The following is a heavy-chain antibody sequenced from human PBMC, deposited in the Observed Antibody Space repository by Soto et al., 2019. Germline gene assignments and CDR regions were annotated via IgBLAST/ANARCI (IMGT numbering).Heavy chain of an antibody. CDR3: AGTRGYCSGGSCPTVVDY. CDR2: IYYSGST. D-gene: IGHD2-15*01. V-gene: IGHV4-59*01. Sequence: SETMSLTYTVSGGTISSYYWIWIRQPPGKGLEWIGYIYYSGSTNYNPSLKSRVTISVDTSKNQFSLKLSSVTAADTAVYYCAGTRGYCSGGSCPTVVDYWGQGTLVTVSS. J-gene: IGHJ4*02. CDR1: GGTISSYY.